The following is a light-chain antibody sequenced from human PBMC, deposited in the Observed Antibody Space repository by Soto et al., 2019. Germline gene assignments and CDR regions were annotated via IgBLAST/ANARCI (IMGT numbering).Light chain of an antibody. J-gene: IGLJ1*01. CDR2: DND. CDR3: GTWDDSLNAAYV. V-gene: IGLV1-51*01. Sequence: QSALTQPPSVSAAPGQKVTISCSGSSSNIGDNFVSWYQQIPGAAPKLLIYDNDRRPSGIPDRFSGSKSGTSATLGITGLQTGDEADYYCGTWDDSLNAAYVFGTGTQLTVL. CDR1: SSNIGDNF.